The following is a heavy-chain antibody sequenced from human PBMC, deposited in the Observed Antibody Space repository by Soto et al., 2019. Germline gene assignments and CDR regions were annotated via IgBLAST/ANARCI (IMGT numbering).Heavy chain of an antibody. CDR2: IYDTGTT. CDR1: GASVRSGSYY. V-gene: IGHV4-61*01. D-gene: IGHD4-17*01. CDR3: SRVEDYGDYFDY. J-gene: IGHJ4*02. Sequence: QVQLQESGPGLVKPSETLSLTCTVSGASVRSGSYYWSWVRQPPGRGLEWIGYIYDTGTTNYNPSLKRRVTMSVDTSKNQFSLKLNSLTAADTAVYYCSRVEDYGDYFDYWGQGTLASVSS.